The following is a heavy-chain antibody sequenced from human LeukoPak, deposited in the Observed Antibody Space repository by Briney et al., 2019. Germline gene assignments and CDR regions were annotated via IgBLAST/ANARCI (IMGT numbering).Heavy chain of an antibody. V-gene: IGHV4-59*01. D-gene: IGHD3-9*01. J-gene: IGHJ6*02. CDR3: ARDHWLFSSKTWYFYGMDV. CDR2: IDPSGSA. CDR1: GGSISPYY. Sequence: SETLSLTCVASGGSISPYYWSWIRHSPGKGLEWIGYIDPSGSASYNPSLKSRVTIFVDTSKNLFSLILTSVSASDTAIYYCARDHWLFSSKTWYFYGMDVWGQGTTVTVSS.